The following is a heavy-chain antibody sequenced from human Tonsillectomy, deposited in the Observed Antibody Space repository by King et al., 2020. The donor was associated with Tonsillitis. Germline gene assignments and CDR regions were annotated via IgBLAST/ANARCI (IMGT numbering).Heavy chain of an antibody. D-gene: IGHD1-14*01. CDR1: GYTFTSYG. CDR3: ARVRFRNGVYRMDY. CDR2: ISAYNDNT. V-gene: IGHV1-18*04. Sequence: QLVQSGAEVKKPGASVKVSCKASGYTFTSYGISWVRQAPGQGLEWMGWISAYNDNTNYAQKLQGRVTMTTDTSTSTAYMELRSPRSDDTAVYYCARVRFRNGVYRMDYSGQGTLVTVSS. J-gene: IGHJ4*02.